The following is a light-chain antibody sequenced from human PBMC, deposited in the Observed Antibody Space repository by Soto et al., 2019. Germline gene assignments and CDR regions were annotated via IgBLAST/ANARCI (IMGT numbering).Light chain of an antibody. CDR3: QERRYWPGT. CDR2: DAS. J-gene: IGKJ2*01. Sequence: EAVLTQSPATLSLSPGEVATVSCRASEDVNKRLAWYQQKPGQAPRLLIYDASNRAAGIPARFGASGSGTEFTLTINSLEPEDFAVYYCQERRYWPGTFGQGTKLEIK. CDR1: EDVNKR. V-gene: IGKV3D-11*01.